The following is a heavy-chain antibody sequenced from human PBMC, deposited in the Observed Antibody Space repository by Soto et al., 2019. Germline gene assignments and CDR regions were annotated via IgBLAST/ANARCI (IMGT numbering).Heavy chain of an antibody. CDR2: ISGSGGST. V-gene: IGHV3-23*01. D-gene: IGHD5-12*01. J-gene: IGHJ4*02. Sequence: GGSLRLSCAASGFTFSSYAMSWVRQAPGKGLEWVSAISGSGGSTYYADSVKGRFTISRDNSKNTLYLQMNSLRAEDTAVYYCANREYSGYAMGRYWGQGTLVTVSS. CDR3: ANREYSGYAMGRY. CDR1: GFTFSSYA.